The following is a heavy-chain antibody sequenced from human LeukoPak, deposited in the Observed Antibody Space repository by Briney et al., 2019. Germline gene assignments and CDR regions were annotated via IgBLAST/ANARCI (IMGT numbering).Heavy chain of an antibody. Sequence: SVKVSCKASGATFTTYAIIWVRQAPGQGLEWMGGIIPVFGTVNYAQRFQGRVTISTDESTSTAYMELTSLRSEDTAVYYCARGYCSSTSCFLDYWGQGTLVTVSS. CDR1: GATFTTYA. CDR3: ARGYCSSTSCFLDY. CDR2: IIPVFGTV. J-gene: IGHJ4*02. V-gene: IGHV1-69*05. D-gene: IGHD2-2*01.